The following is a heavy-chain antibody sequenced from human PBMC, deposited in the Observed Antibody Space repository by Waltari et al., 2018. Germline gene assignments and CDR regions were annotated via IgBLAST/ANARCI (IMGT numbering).Heavy chain of an antibody. CDR1: GFTFSSYA. J-gene: IGHJ4*02. CDR3: AKDHSPGSSGWSLDY. D-gene: IGHD6-19*01. CDR2: SSGSGGST. V-gene: IGHV3-23*01. Sequence: EVQLLESGGGLVQPGGSLRLSCAASGFTFSSYAMSWVRQAPGKGLEWVSASSGSGGSTYYADSVKGRFTISRDNSKNTLYLQMNSLRAEDTAVYYCAKDHSPGSSGWSLDYWGQGTLVTVSS.